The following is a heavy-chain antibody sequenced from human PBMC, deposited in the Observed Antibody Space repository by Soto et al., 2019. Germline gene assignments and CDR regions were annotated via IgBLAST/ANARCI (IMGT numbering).Heavy chain of an antibody. D-gene: IGHD2-2*01. CDR1: AFTFSSYA. Sequence: AQVLQFGGGLVQPGGSLSLSCATSAFTFSSYAMTWVRQTPGKGLEWVSTVSRSGGTTYYADSVKGRFTISRDNSKNTLSLQMDSLRVEDTAIYYCARTGPADILALDIWDQGAMVTVSS. J-gene: IGHJ3*02. V-gene: IGHV3-23*01. CDR3: ARTGPADILALDI. CDR2: VSRSGGTT.